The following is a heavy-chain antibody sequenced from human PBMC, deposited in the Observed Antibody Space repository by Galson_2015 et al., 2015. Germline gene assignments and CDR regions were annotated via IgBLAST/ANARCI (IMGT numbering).Heavy chain of an antibody. Sequence: SLRLSCAASGFTVSSNYMSWVRQAPGKGLEWVSVIYSGGSTYYADSVKGRFTISRDNSKNTLYLQMNSLRAEDTAVYYCARGAHCSSTSCPLDYWGQGTLLTVSS. CDR3: ARGAHCSSTSCPLDY. V-gene: IGHV3-53*01. J-gene: IGHJ4*02. CDR1: GFTVSSNY. D-gene: IGHD2-2*01. CDR2: IYSGGST.